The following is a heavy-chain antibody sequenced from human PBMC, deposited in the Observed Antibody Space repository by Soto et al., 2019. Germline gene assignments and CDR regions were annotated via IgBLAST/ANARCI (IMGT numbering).Heavy chain of an antibody. CDR1: GFTFNNYG. CDR2: ISGGGGAT. J-gene: IGHJ6*03. D-gene: IGHD3-16*01. CDR3: AKGTLGGLGNYYMDV. V-gene: IGHV3-23*01. Sequence: GGSLRLSCAASGFTFNNYGMSWVRQAPGKGLEWVSAISGGGGATNYADSVRGRFTISRDNSKNTLYLQMNSLRAEDSAVYYCAKGTLGGLGNYYMDVWGKGTTVTVSS.